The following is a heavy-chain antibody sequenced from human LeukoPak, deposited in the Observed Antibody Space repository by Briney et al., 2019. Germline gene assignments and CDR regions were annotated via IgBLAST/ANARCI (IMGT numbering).Heavy chain of an antibody. D-gene: IGHD4-17*01. Sequence: ASVKVSCKASGYTFTSYAMNWVRQAPGQGLEWMGWINTHSGNPTYAQGFTGRYVFSLDTSVSTAYLQISSLKAEDTAVYYCAALPSYGDLDYWGQGTLVTVSS. CDR3: AALPSYGDLDY. CDR2: INTHSGNP. V-gene: IGHV7-4-1*02. J-gene: IGHJ4*02. CDR1: GYTFTSYA.